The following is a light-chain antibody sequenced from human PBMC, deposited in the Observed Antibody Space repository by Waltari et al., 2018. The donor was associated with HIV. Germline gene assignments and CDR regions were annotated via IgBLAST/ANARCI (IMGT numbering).Light chain of an antibody. CDR2: EVS. Sequence: QSALTQPAYVSGSPGQSITISCTGPTRDAASFDYVSWYQQHPGKVPTLIIYEVSFRASGVSTRFSASKSGNTTSLTISGLQAEDEAVYYCGSYTATNSMMFGGGTKLTVL. CDR1: TRDAASFDY. CDR3: GSYTATNSMM. V-gene: IGLV2-14*01. J-gene: IGLJ3*02.